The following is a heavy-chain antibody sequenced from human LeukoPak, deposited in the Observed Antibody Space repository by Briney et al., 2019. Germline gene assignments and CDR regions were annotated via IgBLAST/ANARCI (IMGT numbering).Heavy chain of an antibody. CDR2: ISNTGSSI. CDR1: GFTFSNYT. CDR3: ARARLTDYVWGRRTFDI. J-gene: IGHJ3*02. V-gene: IGHV3-48*04. D-gene: IGHD3-16*01. Sequence: GGSLRLSCAASGFTFSNYTMNWVRQAPGKGLEWVSSISNTGSSINYADSVKGRFNISRDNAKKSLYLQMNSLRAEDTAVYYCARARLTDYVWGRRTFDIWGQGTMVTISS.